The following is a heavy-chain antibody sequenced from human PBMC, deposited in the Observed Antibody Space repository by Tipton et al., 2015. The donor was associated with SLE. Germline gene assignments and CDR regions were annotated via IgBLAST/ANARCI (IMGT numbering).Heavy chain of an antibody. CDR3: ARVVYSFSDAFDI. D-gene: IGHD6-13*01. CDR1: GGSISSSNYY. CDR2: IYYTGST. Sequence: TLSLTCTVSGGSISSSNYYWGWIRQPPGKGLEWIGSIYYTGSTYYNPSLKSRVAISIDTSKDQFSLRLTPLTAADTAVYYCARVVYSFSDAFDIWGQGTLVTVSS. J-gene: IGHJ3*02. V-gene: IGHV4-39*07.